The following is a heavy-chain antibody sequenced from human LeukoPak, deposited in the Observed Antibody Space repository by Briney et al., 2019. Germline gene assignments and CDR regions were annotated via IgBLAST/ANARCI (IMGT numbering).Heavy chain of an antibody. CDR2: INPDSGGT. Sequence: ASVKVSCKASGYTFTGYYIFWVRQAPGQGLEWMGWINPDSGGTNYAQKFQGRVTMTRDTSISTAYMELSRLRSDDTAVYYCAREGGTLGYCSSTSCSALDYWGQGTLVTVSS. V-gene: IGHV1-2*02. CDR1: GYTFTGYY. CDR3: AREGGTLGYCSSTSCSALDY. J-gene: IGHJ4*02. D-gene: IGHD2-2*01.